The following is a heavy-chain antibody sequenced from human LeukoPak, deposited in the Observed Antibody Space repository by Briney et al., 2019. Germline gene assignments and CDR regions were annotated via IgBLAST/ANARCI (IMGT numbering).Heavy chain of an antibody. CDR2: ISSSSSTI. J-gene: IGHJ4*02. CDR1: GFTFSDYY. CDR3: ASSTYGSGSRDY. D-gene: IGHD3-10*01. Sequence: PGGSLRLSCAASGFTFSDYYMSWIRQAPGKGLEWVSYISSSSSTIYYADSVKGRFTISRDNAKNSLYLQMNSLRDEDTAVYYCASSTYGSGSRDYWGQGTLVTVSS. V-gene: IGHV3-11*04.